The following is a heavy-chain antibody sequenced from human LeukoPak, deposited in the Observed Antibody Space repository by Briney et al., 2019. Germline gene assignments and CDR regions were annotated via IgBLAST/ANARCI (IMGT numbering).Heavy chain of an antibody. D-gene: IGHD2/OR15-2a*01. Sequence: GGSLRLSCAASGFTFVNYSMAWVRQAPGKGLEWVSSITGSGNNTYYADSVKGRFTISRDNSKNTLWLQMNSLRAEDTAIYYCAKGFYIADGYCCDYWGQRALVTVSS. V-gene: IGHV3-23*01. J-gene: IGHJ4*02. CDR1: GFTFVNYS. CDR3: AKGFYIADGYCCDY. CDR2: ITGSGNNT.